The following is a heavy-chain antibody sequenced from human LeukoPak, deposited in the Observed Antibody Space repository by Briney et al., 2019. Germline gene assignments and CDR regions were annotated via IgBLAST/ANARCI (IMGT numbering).Heavy chain of an antibody. Sequence: PSETLSPTCTVSGDSVSGYYGSWIRQPPGKGLEWIGYFYTSANTNYNPSLKSRVTMSVDTSKNQFSLKLTSVTAADTAVYYCARGLRDEERHYGYYYMDVWGKGTTVTVSS. D-gene: IGHD3-22*01. V-gene: IGHV4-4*09. CDR1: GDSVSGYY. CDR2: FYTSANT. CDR3: ARGLRDEERHYGYYYMDV. J-gene: IGHJ6*03.